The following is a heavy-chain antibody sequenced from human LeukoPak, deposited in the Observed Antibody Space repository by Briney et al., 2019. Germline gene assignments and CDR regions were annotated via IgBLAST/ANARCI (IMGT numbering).Heavy chain of an antibody. CDR1: GFTFSSYA. D-gene: IGHD6-19*01. V-gene: IGHV3-23*01. J-gene: IGHJ4*02. CDR3: AKPGSGWYVDY. Sequence: SGGSLRLSCAASGFTFSSYAMSWVRQAPGKGLEWVSAISESGGSTYYADSVKGRFTISRDNSKNTLYLQMNSLRAEDTAIYYCAKPGSGWYVDYWGQGTLVTVSS. CDR2: ISESGGST.